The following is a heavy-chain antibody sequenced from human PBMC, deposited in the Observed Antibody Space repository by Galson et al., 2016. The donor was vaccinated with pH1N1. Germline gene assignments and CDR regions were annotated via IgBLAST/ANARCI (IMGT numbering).Heavy chain of an antibody. V-gene: IGHV5-51*01. CDR3: TRQEFSDY. J-gene: IGHJ4*02. CDR1: ENSFTTDW. D-gene: IGHD2/OR15-2a*01. CDR2: IYPGDSDT. Sequence: QSGAEVKKPGESLKTSCKASENSFTTDWIGWVRQMPGKGLEWMGIIYPGDSDTRYSPSFQGQVSISADKSISTAYLQWSSLKASDTAMYYCTRQEFSDYWGQGTLAIVSS.